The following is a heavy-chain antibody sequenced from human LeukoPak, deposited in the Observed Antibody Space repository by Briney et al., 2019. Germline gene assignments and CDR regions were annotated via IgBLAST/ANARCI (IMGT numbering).Heavy chain of an antibody. CDR3: ARRIAAAGVGIVY. CDR1: GHTFTSYD. Sequence: ASVKVSCKASGHTFTSYDINWVRQATGQGLEWMGWMNPDSGNTGYAQKFQGRVTMTRNPSISTAYMELSSMTSEDTAVYYCARRIAAAGVGIVYWGQGTLVTVSS. V-gene: IGHV1-8*01. J-gene: IGHJ4*02. D-gene: IGHD6-13*01. CDR2: MNPDSGNT.